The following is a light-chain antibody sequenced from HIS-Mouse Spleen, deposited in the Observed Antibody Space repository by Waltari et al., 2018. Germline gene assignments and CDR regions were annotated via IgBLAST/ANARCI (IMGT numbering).Light chain of an antibody. CDR3: CSYAGSSTVV. V-gene: IGLV2-23*01. J-gene: IGLJ2*01. Sequence: QSALTQPASVSGSPGQSITIPCTGTSSDVGSYNLVSWYQQHPGKAPKHMIYEGSKRPSGVSNRFSGSKSGNTASLTISGLQAEDEADYYCCSYAGSSTVVFGGGTKLTVL. CDR2: EGS. CDR1: SSDVGSYNL.